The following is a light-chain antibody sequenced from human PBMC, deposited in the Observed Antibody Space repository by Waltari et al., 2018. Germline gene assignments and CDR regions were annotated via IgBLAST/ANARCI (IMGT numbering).Light chain of an antibody. CDR1: QSISSY. J-gene: IGKJ1*01. CDR3: QQSYSSPPWT. Sequence: DIQMTQSPSSLSASVGDRVTIPCRESQSISSYLNWYQQKPGKAPKLLISAASSLQSGVPSRFSGSGSGTDFTLTISGLRPEDFATYYCQQSYSSPPWTFGQGTKVGIK. V-gene: IGKV1-39*01. CDR2: AAS.